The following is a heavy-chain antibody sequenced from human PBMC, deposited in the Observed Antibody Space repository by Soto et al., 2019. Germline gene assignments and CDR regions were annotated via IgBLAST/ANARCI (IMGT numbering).Heavy chain of an antibody. CDR3: AKFFVAGTRGYFDS. J-gene: IGHJ4*02. V-gene: IGHV3-23*01. CDR2: ISASGDNA. D-gene: IGHD6-19*01. CDR1: GFIFSSYA. Sequence: GGSLRLSCSASGFIFSSYAMSWVRQAPGKGLEWVSAISASGDNAYYADSVKGRFTISRDRSKSLYLQMKSLRAEDTAIYYCAKFFVAGTRGYFDSWGQGTLATVSS.